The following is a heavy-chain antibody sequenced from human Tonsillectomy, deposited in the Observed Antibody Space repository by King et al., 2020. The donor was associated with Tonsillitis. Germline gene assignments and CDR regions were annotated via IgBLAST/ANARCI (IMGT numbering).Heavy chain of an antibody. CDR3: ARHKIQRYYDFWSGDDAFDI. CDR2: IDWDDNE. V-gene: IGHV2-70*04. CDR1: GFSLSTDGMR. J-gene: IGHJ3*02. D-gene: IGHD3-3*01. Sequence: VTLKESGPALVKPTQTLTLTCTFSGFSLSTDGMRVSWIRQPPGKALEWLACIDWDDNEFYSTSLKTRRTISKDTSKNQVVLTMTKMDPVDTATYYCARHKIQRYYDFWSGDDAFDIWGQGTVVTVSS.